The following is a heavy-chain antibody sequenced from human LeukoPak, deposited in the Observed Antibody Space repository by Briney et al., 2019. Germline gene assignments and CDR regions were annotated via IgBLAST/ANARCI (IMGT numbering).Heavy chain of an antibody. Sequence: SETLSLTCTVSGGSISSNYWSWIRQPPGKGLEWIGYIYYSGSTNYNPSLKSRVTISVDTSKTQFSLKLSSVTAADTAVYYCARETRGYSGYDSIWGQGTLVTVSS. CDR3: ARETRGYSGYDSI. V-gene: IGHV4-59*01. D-gene: IGHD5-12*01. CDR1: GGSISSNY. CDR2: IYYSGST. J-gene: IGHJ4*02.